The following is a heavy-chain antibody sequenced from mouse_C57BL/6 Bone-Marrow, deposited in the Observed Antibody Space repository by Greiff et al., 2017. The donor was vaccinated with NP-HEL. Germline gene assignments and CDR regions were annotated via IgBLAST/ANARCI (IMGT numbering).Heavy chain of an antibody. D-gene: IGHD1-2*01. CDR3: ANITTPY. Sequence: EVKLMESGGGLVKPGGSLKLSCAASGFTFSDYGMHWVRQAPEKGLEWVAYISSGSSTIYYADTVKGRFTISRDNAKNTLCLQMTRLRSEDTAMYYCANITTPYWGQGTLVTVSA. V-gene: IGHV5-17*01. J-gene: IGHJ3*01. CDR1: GFTFSDYG. CDR2: ISSGSSTI.